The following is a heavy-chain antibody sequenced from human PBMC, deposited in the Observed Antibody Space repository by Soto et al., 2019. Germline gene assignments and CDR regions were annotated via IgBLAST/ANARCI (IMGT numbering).Heavy chain of an antibody. V-gene: IGHV4-4*02. CDR3: VSHLRIPGSRGFDF. CDR2: ISLGGNT. J-gene: IGHJ4*02. D-gene: IGHD2-2*02. CDR1: SGSISSTNW. Sequence: QMQLQESGPRLVKPSGTLSLSCAVSSGSISSTNWWSWVRQPPGKGLEWIGEISLGGNTNYNPSLKSRVTISVDKSKNQFSLNLNSVTAADTAVYYCVSHLRIPGSRGFDFWGQGTLVTVSS.